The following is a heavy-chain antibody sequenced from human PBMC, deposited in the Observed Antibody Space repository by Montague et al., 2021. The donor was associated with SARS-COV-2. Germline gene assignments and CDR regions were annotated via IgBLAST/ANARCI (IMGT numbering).Heavy chain of an antibody. CDR1: GGSFSDYY. V-gene: IGHV4-34*01. J-gene: IGHJ2*01. CDR3: ARGAPTITMIVVVVTGAGWYFDL. CDR2: INHSGST. Sequence: SETLSLTCAVHGGSFSDYYWSWIRQAPGKGLEWIGEINHSGSTNYNPSFKSRVTISVDTSKNQFSLKLSSVTAADTAVYYCARGAPTITMIVVVVTGAGWYFDLWGRGTLVSVSA. D-gene: IGHD3-22*01.